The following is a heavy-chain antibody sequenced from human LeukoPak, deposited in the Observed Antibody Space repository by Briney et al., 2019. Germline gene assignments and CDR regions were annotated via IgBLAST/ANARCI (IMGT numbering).Heavy chain of an antibody. Sequence: ASVKVSCKASGYIFTGYYMHRVRQAPGQGLEWMGWINPNSGGTNYAQNFQGRVTMTRDTSINTAYMELSRLRSDDTAVYHCARSYGPGPFDYWGQGTLVTVIS. CDR3: ARSYGPGPFDY. J-gene: IGHJ4*02. CDR2: INPNSGGT. V-gene: IGHV1-2*02. CDR1: GYIFTGYY. D-gene: IGHD3-10*01.